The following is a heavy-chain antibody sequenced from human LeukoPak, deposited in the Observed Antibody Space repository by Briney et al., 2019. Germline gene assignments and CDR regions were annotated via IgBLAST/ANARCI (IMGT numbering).Heavy chain of an antibody. CDR3: ATGANLFQF. J-gene: IGHJ4*02. CDR2: IRHDGSQT. CDR1: GFIFTDSW. D-gene: IGHD1-14*01. Sequence: GGSLRLSCAASGFIFTDSWMSWVRQAPGKGLEWVANIRHDGSQTYYLDSVKGRFTISRDNAKNEVYLEMNNLRGADTAVYYCATGANLFQFWGQGTLVTVSS. V-gene: IGHV3-7*01.